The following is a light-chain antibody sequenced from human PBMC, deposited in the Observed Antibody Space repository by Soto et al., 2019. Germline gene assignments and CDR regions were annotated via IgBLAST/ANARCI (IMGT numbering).Light chain of an antibody. J-gene: IGKJ4*01. CDR1: QAISNY. CDR2: GAS. V-gene: IGKV1-16*02. CDR3: QQYNSYPLT. Sequence: DIQMTQSPSSLSASVGDRVTITCRASQAISNYLAWFQQKPGKAPKSLIYGASSLDSGVPSKFSGRGSGTDFTLTITSLQPEDSAAYYCQQYNSYPLTFGGGTKVEIK.